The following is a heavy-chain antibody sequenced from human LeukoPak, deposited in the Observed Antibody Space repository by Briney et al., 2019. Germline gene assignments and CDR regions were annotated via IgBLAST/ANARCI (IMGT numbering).Heavy chain of an antibody. CDR1: GGSISSYY. V-gene: IGHV4-59*12. D-gene: IGHD6-13*01. Sequence: PSETPSLTCTVSGGSISSYYWSWIRQPPGKGLEWIGYIYYSGSTYYNPSLKSRVTISVDTSKNQFSLKLSSVTAADTAVYYCASGKWGAADYWGQGTLVTVSS. CDR3: ASGKWGAADY. CDR2: IYYSGST. J-gene: IGHJ4*02.